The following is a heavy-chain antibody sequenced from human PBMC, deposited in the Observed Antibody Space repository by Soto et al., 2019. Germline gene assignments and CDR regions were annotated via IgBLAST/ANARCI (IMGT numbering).Heavy chain of an antibody. CDR3: ARDSLVAASSPGVGAFDI. CDR1: GFTVSTNY. Sequence: GGSLRISCAASGFTVSTNYMSWVRQAPGKGLEWVSVIYSGGSTYYADSVKGRFTISRDNSKNTLYLQMNSLRAEDTAVYYCARDSLVAASSPGVGAFDIRGQGTTVTVSS. D-gene: IGHD2-15*01. J-gene: IGHJ3*02. CDR2: IYSGGST. V-gene: IGHV3-66*01.